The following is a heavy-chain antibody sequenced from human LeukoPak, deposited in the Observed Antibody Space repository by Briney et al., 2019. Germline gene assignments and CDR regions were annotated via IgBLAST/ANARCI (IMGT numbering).Heavy chain of an antibody. Sequence: GGSLRLSCAASGFTFTSYSMNWVRQAPGKGLEWVSSISGSSTFIYYADSVKGRFTISRDNAKNSLYLQMNSLRAEDTAVYYCARDRDGDYGHFDYWGQGTLVTVSS. J-gene: IGHJ4*02. CDR2: ISGSSTFI. V-gene: IGHV3-21*01. CDR1: GFTFTSYS. CDR3: ARDRDGDYGHFDY. D-gene: IGHD4-17*01.